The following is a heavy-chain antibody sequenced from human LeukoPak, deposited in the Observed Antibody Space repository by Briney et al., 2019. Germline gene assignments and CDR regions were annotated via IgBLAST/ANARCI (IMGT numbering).Heavy chain of an antibody. J-gene: IGHJ6*03. D-gene: IGHD6-25*01. V-gene: IGHV1-69*05. CDR2: IIPIFGTA. CDR1: GGTFSSYA. Sequence: ASVKVSCTASGGTFSSYAISWVRQAPGQGLEWMGGIIPIFGTANYAQKFQGRVTITTDESTSTAYMELSSLRSEDTAVYSCASGRQGYHYYYMDVWGKGTTVTVSS. CDR3: ASGRQGYHYYYMDV.